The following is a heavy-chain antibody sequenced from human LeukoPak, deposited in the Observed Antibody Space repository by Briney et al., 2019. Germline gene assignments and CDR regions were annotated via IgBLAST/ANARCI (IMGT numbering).Heavy chain of an antibody. Sequence: SETLSLTCTVSGDSISAGNYYWGWIRQPPGKGLEWIGTIHYTGGTYYNPSLKSRVTISIDTSKNQFSLKLSSVTAADTAVYYCARITDRTIFGEIMHGFDIWGQGTPLTVSS. J-gene: IGHJ3*02. V-gene: IGHV4-39*01. D-gene: IGHD3-3*01. CDR2: IHYTGGT. CDR3: ARITDRTIFGEIMHGFDI. CDR1: GDSISAGNYY.